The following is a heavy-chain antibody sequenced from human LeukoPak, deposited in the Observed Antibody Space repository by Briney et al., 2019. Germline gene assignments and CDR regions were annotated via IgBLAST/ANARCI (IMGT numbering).Heavy chain of an antibody. CDR1: GGSISSSSYY. Sequence: SETLSLTGTVSGGSISSSSYYWGWIRQPPGKGLEWIGSSYYSGSTYYNPSRKSRVTISVDTSKNHFSLKLRSVPAADTAVYYCARSYDYVWGSYRPTDYGRHVWGQGTTVTVSS. CDR3: ARSYDYVWGSYRPTDYGRHV. D-gene: IGHD3-16*02. J-gene: IGHJ6*02. CDR2: SYYSGST. V-gene: IGHV4-39*02.